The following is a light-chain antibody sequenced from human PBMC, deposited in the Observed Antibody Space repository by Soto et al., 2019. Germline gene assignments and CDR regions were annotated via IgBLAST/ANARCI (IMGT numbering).Light chain of an antibody. CDR1: HIFLYSSNNKNY. V-gene: IGKV4-1*01. Sequence: DSLMSQSPASLAVSLCERATINFKSSHIFLYSSNNKNYLTWYQQKPGQPPKLLIYWASTRESGVPDRFSGSGSGTDFTLTISNLQAEDVAVYYCQQYYNTPLTFGGGTKVDIK. J-gene: IGKJ4*01. CDR2: WAS. CDR3: QQYYNTPLT.